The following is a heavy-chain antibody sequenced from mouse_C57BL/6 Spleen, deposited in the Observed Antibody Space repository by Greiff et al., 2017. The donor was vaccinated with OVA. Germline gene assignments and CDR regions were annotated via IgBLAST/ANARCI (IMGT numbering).Heavy chain of an antibody. D-gene: IGHD2-4*01. J-gene: IGHJ4*01. Sequence: SGPELVKPGASVKISCKASGYAFSSSWMNWVKQRPGKGLEWIGRIYPGDGDTNYNGKFKGKATLTADKSSSTAYMQLSSLTSEDSAVYFCARSGDYEGAMDYWGQGTSVTVSS. CDR3: ARSGDYEGAMDY. CDR2: IYPGDGDT. CDR1: GYAFSSSW. V-gene: IGHV1-82*01.